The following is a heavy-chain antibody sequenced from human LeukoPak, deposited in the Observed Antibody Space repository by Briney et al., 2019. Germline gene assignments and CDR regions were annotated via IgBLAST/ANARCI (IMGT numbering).Heavy chain of an antibody. V-gene: IGHV4-39*07. CDR1: GGSISSSSYY. Sequence: PSETLSLTCTVSGGSISSSSYYWGWIRQPPGKGLEWIGSIYYSGSTYYNPSLKSRVTISVDTSKNQFSLKLSSVTAADTAVYYCARESGVDWYFDLWGRGTLVTVSS. D-gene: IGHD7-27*01. CDR3: ARESGVDWYFDL. J-gene: IGHJ2*01. CDR2: IYYSGST.